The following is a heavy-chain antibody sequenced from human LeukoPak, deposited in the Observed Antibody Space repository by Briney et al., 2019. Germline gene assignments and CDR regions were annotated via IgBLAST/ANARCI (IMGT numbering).Heavy chain of an antibody. CDR1: GGSISSYY. D-gene: IGHD5-18*01. J-gene: IGHJ4*02. V-gene: IGHV4-59*01. CDR2: IYYSGST. CDR3: ARAPPGYSYGPFDY. Sequence: SETLSLTCTVSGGSISSYYWSWIRQPPGKGLEWIGYIYYSGSTNYNPFLKSRVTISVDTSKNQFSLKLSSVTAADTAVYYCARAPPGYSYGPFDYWGQGTLVTVSS.